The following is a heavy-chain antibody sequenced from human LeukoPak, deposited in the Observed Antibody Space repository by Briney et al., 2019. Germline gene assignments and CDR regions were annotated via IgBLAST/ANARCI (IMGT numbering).Heavy chain of an antibody. CDR1: GYTFTGYY. J-gene: IGHJ6*03. CDR3: ARFDYDDSYDHSHRDV. Sequence: ASVKVSCKASGYTFTGYYMHWVRQAPGQGLEWMGRINPNSGGTNYAQKFQGRVTMTRDTSISTAYMELSRLRSDDTAVYCCARFDYDDSYDHSHRDVWGKGTTVTVSS. V-gene: IGHV1-2*06. CDR2: INPNSGGT. D-gene: IGHD4-17*01.